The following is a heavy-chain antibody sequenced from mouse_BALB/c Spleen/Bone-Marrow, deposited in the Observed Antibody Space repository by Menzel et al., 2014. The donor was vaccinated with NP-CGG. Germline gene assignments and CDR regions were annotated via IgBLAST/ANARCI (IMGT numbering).Heavy chain of an antibody. CDR3: AREFGNYFDY. Sequence: VQLQQSTAELARPGASVKMSCKASGYTFTSYTMHWVKQRPGQGLEWIGFINPYTGYNDYNQKFKDKTALTADKSSSTAYMQLNSLTAEDSAVYHCAREFGNYFDYWGQGTTLTVSS. V-gene: IGHV1-4*02. CDR2: INPYTGYN. D-gene: IGHD2-10*02. J-gene: IGHJ2*01. CDR1: GYTFTSYT.